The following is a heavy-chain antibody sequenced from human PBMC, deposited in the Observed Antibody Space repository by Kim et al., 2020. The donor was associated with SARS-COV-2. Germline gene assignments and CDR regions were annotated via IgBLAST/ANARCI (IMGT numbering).Heavy chain of an antibody. D-gene: IGHD6-13*01. CDR3: ARVNPAAGATWYFDL. Sequence: AQKFQGWVTMTRDTSSSTAYMELSRLRSDDTAVYYCARVNPAAGATWYFDLWGRGTLVTVSS. J-gene: IGHJ2*01. V-gene: IGHV1-2*04.